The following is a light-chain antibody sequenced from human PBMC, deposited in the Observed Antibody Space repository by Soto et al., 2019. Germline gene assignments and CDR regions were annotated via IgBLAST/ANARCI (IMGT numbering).Light chain of an antibody. J-gene: IGKJ4*01. CDR2: AVS. Sequence: DIQLTQSPSSLSAPVGDRVTVTCRASQSVRSYLHWYQQKPGKAPKLLIYAVSSLQNGVSSRFSGSGSGTDFTLSISNLQPEDLGTYYCQQTSSTPTFGGGTKVEIK. CDR3: QQTSSTPT. CDR1: QSVRSY. V-gene: IGKV1-39*01.